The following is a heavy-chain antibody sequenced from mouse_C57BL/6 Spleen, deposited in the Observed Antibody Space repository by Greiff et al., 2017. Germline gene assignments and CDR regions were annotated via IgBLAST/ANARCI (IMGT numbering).Heavy chain of an antibody. CDR2: FTMYSDAT. CDR1: YFAFMASA. CDR3: ARGDDYGAMDY. V-gene: IGHV1-49*01. J-gene: IGHJ4*01. Sequence: LVESGAELVRPGSSVKLSCKDSYFAFMASAMHWVKQRPGHGREWIGYFTMYSDATEYSETFKGKATLTANTSSSTAYMELSSLTSEDSAVYYCARGDDYGAMDYWGQGTSVTVSS. D-gene: IGHD1-1*01.